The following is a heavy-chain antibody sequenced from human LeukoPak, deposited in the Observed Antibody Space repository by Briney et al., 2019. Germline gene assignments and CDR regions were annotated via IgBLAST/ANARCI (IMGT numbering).Heavy chain of an antibody. D-gene: IGHD3-10*01. V-gene: IGHV4-34*01. J-gene: IGHJ5*02. Sequence: SETLSLTCAVYGGSFSGYYWSWIRQPPGKGLEWIGEINHSGSTNYNPSLKSRVTISVDTSKNQFSLKLSSVTAADTAVYYCARGHARGSGSHNTNWFDPWGQGTLVTVS. CDR1: GGSFSGYY. CDR3: ARGHARGSGSHNTNWFDP. CDR2: INHSGST.